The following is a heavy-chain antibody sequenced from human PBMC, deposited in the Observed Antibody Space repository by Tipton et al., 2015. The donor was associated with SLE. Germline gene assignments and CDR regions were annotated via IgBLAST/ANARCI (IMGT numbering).Heavy chain of an antibody. CDR1: GGSFSGYY. D-gene: IGHD1-1*01. J-gene: IGHJ6*02. V-gene: IGHV4-34*01. CDR3: ARITTTLGGMDV. Sequence: TLSLTCAVYGGSFSGYYWSWIRQPPGKGLEWIGEINHSGSTNYNPSLKSRVPISVDTSKNQFSLKLSSVTAADTAVYYCARITTTLGGMDVWGQGTTVTVSS. CDR2: INHSGST.